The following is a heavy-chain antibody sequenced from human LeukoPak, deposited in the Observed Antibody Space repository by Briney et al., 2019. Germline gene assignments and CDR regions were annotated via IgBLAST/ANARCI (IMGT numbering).Heavy chain of an antibody. CDR1: GYTFTGYY. CDR2: INPNSGGT. CDR3: ARAKQQLVLFWFDP. D-gene: IGHD6-13*01. V-gene: IGHV1-2*02. J-gene: IGHJ5*02. Sequence: ASVKVSFKASGYTFTGYYMHWVRQAPGQGLEWMGWINPNSGGTNYAQKFQGRVTMTRDTSISTAYMELSRLRSDDTAVDYCARAKQQLVLFWFDPWGQGTLVTVSS.